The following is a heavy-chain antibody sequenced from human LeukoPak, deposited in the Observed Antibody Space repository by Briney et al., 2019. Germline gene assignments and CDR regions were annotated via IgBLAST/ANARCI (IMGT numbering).Heavy chain of an antibody. CDR1: GYSISSGYY. J-gene: IGHJ4*02. CDR2: IYHSGST. Sequence: PSETLSLTCTVSGYSISSGYYWGWIRQPPGKGLEWIGSIYHSGSTYYNPSLKSRVTISVDTSKNQFSLKLSSVTAADTAVYYCARAGGSYYDYWGQGTLVTVSS. V-gene: IGHV4-38-2*02. D-gene: IGHD1-26*01. CDR3: ARAGGSYYDY.